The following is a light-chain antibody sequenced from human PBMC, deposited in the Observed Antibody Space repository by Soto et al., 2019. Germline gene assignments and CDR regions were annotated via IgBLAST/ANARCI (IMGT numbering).Light chain of an antibody. CDR2: EVS. J-gene: IGLJ3*02. CDR3: SSYTLRNTLVL. CDR1: SSDVGGYNF. V-gene: IGLV2-14*01. Sequence: QSALTQPASVSGSPGQSITISCTGTSSDVGGYNFVSWYQQYPGKAPRLILYEVSNRPSGVSDRSSGSKSGNTASLTISGLQAEDEADYYCSSYTLRNTLVLFGGGTKLTVL.